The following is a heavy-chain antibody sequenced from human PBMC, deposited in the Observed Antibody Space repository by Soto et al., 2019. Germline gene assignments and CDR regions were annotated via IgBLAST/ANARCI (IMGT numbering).Heavy chain of an antibody. CDR1: GFTFSSYA. CDR2: ISGSGGST. Sequence: EVQLLESGGGLVQPGGSLRLSCAASGFTFSSYAMSWVRQAPGKGLEWVSAISGSGGSTYYADSVKGRFTISRDNSKNTLYLQMNSLRAEDTAVYYWAIPYYYDSSKTWGQGTLVTVSS. V-gene: IGHV3-23*01. J-gene: IGHJ5*02. D-gene: IGHD3-22*01. CDR3: AIPYYYDSSKT.